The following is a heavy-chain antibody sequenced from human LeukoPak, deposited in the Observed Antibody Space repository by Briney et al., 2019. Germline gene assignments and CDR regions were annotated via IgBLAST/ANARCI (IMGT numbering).Heavy chain of an antibody. J-gene: IGHJ5*02. CDR3: VRDGYYGSGSPGWFGP. V-gene: IGHV4-38-2*02. CDR2: VFHRGTT. D-gene: IGHD3-10*01. CDR1: GYSINSAFY. Sequence: SETLSLTCTVFGYSINSAFYWGWIRVPPGKGLEWIGSVFHRGTTYYNSSLKSRVNISIDTSKNQFSLKLNSLTAEDTAMYYCVRDGYYGSGSPGWFGPWGPGTLVIVSA.